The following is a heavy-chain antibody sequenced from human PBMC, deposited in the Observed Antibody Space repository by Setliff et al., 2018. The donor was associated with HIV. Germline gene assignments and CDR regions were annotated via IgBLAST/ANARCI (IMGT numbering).Heavy chain of an antibody. V-gene: IGHV4-61*09. J-gene: IGHJ4*02. Sequence: PSETLSLTCTVSGASISSHNYYWGWIRQSPGKGLEWIGHIFTSGSTTYNPSLKSRVSISLDTSKNQFSLKLSSVTAADTAVYYCARGRGSYWGQGTLVTVSS. CDR1: GASISSHNYY. CDR3: ARGRGSY. CDR2: IFTSGST. D-gene: IGHD1-26*01.